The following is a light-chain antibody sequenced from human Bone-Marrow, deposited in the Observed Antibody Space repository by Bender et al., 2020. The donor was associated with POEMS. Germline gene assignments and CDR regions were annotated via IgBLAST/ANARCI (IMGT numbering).Light chain of an antibody. CDR3: SSYAGSNNLL. CDR2: EVS. CDR1: SSNLGSGYD. V-gene: IGLV2-8*01. J-gene: IGLJ6*01. Sequence: QSLLTQPPSVSGAPGQGVTISCTGRSSNLGSGYDVHWYQQHPGKAPKVIIYEVSKLPSGVPDRFSGSKSGNTASLTVSGLHTDDEADYYCSSYAGSNNLLFGGGTKVTVL.